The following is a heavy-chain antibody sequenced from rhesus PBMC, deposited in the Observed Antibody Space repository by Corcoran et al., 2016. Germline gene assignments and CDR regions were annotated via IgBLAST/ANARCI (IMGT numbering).Heavy chain of an antibody. J-gene: IGHJ2*01. V-gene: IGHV4-127*01. CDR3: ARAVYWYFDL. CDR1: GYSISSAYG. Sequence: QVHLQESGPGLVKPSETLSLTCAVSGYSISSAYGWDWIRQPPGKGLEWIGQIFGGTGSPSYNPSPKSRVTFSTDTSKNQFSLKLRSVTAAATAVYYCARAVYWYFDLWGPGSPITISS. CDR2: IFGGTGSP.